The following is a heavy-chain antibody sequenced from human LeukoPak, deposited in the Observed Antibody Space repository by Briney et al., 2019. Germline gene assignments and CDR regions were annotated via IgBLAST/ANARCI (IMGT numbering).Heavy chain of an antibody. V-gene: IGHV4-61*08. CDR2: IYYSGST. Sequence: SETLSLTCTVSGGSVSNRDCYWGWIRQPPGKGLEWIGNIYYSGSTNYNPSLKSRVTISVDTSKNQFSLKLSSVTAADTAVYYCARMGAYSSFFYSYGMDVWGQGTTVTVSS. D-gene: IGHD6-19*01. J-gene: IGHJ6*02. CDR1: GGSVSNRDCY. CDR3: ARMGAYSSFFYSYGMDV.